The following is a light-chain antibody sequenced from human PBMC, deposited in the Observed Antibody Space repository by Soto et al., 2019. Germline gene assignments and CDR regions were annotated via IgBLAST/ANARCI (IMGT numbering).Light chain of an antibody. CDR1: QTISIF. V-gene: IGKV1-39*01. Sequence: DILMTQSPSSLSASVGDRVTITCRASQTISIFLNWYQQKPGKAPELLIYAASRLQSGVPSRFSGRESGTDFTLTISSLQPEDFATYYCHQTDSIPETFGQGTKVEIK. J-gene: IGKJ1*01. CDR3: HQTDSIPET. CDR2: AAS.